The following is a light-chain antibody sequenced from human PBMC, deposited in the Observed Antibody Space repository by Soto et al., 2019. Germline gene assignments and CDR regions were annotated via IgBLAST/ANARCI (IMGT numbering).Light chain of an antibody. CDR1: QTISSY. CDR2: DAS. J-gene: IGKJ4*01. CDR3: QQRSKWPLT. Sequence: EIVLTQSPATLSLSPGERATLSCGASQTISSYLGWYQQKPGQAPRLLIYDASNRAAGIPARFSGSGSGTDFTLTISSLEPEDFAVYYCQQRSKWPLTFGGGTKVEIK. V-gene: IGKV3-11*01.